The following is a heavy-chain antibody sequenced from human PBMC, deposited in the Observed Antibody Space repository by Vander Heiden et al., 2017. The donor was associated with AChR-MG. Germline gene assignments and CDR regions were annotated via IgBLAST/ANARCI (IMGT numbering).Heavy chain of an antibody. V-gene: IGHV3-30*18. CDR2: ISYDGSKK. D-gene: IGHD2-15*01. CDR3: AKEKATVVVAATGFNYFDY. CDR1: GFTFSSYG. J-gene: IGHJ4*02. Sequence: QVQLVESGGGVLQPGRSRRLPCQPSGFTFSSYGMHWVRQAPDKGLGWAAVISYDGSKKYYADSVKGRFTISRDNSKNTLYLQMNSLRAEDTAVYYCAKEKATVVVAATGFNYFDYWGQGTLVTVSS.